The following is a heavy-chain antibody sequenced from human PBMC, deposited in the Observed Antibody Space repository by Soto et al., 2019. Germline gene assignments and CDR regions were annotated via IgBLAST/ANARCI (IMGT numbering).Heavy chain of an antibody. Sequence: SETLSLTCTVSGGSVSNDNFYWSWIRQPPGKGLEWIGYVHSSGITNYNPSLKRRVTISVDTSRNQFSLRLSSVAAADTAVYYCARGLTMGQLPSHFDHWGQGTLVTVSS. V-gene: IGHV4-61*01. J-gene: IGHJ5*02. D-gene: IGHD3-16*01. CDR1: GGSVSNDNFY. CDR3: ARGLTMGQLPSHFDH. CDR2: VHSSGIT.